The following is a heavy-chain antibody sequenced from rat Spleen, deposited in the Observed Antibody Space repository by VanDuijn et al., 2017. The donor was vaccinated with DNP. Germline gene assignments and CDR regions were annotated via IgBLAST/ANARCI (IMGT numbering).Heavy chain of an antibody. J-gene: IGHJ2*01. CDR1: GFTFSDYG. CDR2: ITKSGGST. D-gene: IGHD1-1*01. V-gene: IGHV5-20*01. Sequence: EVQLVQSGGGLVQPGRSLKLSCAASGFTFSDYGMAWVRQAPTKGLEWVASITKSGGSTYYRDFVKGRVTISRDNAKSTLYLQMDSLRSEDTATYYCTSLLLKWSFDYWGQGVMVTVSS. CDR3: TSLLLKWSFDY.